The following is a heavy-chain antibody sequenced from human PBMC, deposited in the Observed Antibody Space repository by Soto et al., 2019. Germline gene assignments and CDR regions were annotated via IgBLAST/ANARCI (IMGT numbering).Heavy chain of an antibody. CDR1: GFTFSSYD. Sequence: EVQLVESGGGLVQPGGSLRLSCAASGFTFSSYDMHWVRQATGKGLEWVSAIGTAGDTYYPGSVKGRFTISRENAKNSLYIQMNSVRAGDTAVYYCARVVAAKGRYYYYYYHMGVWGKGTTVTVSS. V-gene: IGHV3-13*01. CDR3: ARVVAAKGRYYYYYYHMGV. D-gene: IGHD2-15*01. J-gene: IGHJ6*03. CDR2: IGTAGDT.